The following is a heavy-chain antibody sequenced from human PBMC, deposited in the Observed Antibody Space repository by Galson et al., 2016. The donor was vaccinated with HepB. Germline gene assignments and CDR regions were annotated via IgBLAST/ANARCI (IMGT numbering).Heavy chain of an antibody. Sequence: ETLSLTCAVSGGSISSSNWWGWVRQPPGKGLEWIGYMYFTGNTHYNPSLESRVTISVDTSTNQFSLKLSSVTAADTAVYYCARYGRGDSGYEYFFDHWGQGTLVTVSS. CDR3: ARYGRGDSGYEYFFDH. J-gene: IGHJ4*02. V-gene: IGHV4-4*02. CDR2: MYFTGNT. CDR1: GGSISSSNW. D-gene: IGHD5-12*01.